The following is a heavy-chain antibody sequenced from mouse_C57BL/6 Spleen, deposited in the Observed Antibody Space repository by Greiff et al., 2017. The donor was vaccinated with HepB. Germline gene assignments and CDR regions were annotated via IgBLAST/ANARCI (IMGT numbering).Heavy chain of an antibody. CDR3: TRVELGPYAMDY. V-gene: IGHV5-9-1*02. CDR1: GFTFSSYA. J-gene: IGHJ4*01. D-gene: IGHD4-1*01. Sequence: EVHLVESGEGLVKPGGSLKLSCAASGFTFSSYAMSWVRQTPEKRLEWVAYISSGGDYIYYADTVKGRFTISRDNARNTLYLQMSSLKSEDTAMYYCTRVELGPYAMDYWGQGTSVTVSS. CDR2: ISSGGDYI.